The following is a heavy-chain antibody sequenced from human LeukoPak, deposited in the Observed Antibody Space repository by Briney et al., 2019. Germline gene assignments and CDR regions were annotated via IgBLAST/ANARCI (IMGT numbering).Heavy chain of an antibody. CDR2: TNSDGSST. CDR1: GFTFDDYA. CDR3: VRDRLNYYYYYMDV. D-gene: IGHD3-22*01. J-gene: IGHJ6*03. V-gene: IGHV3-74*01. Sequence: GGSLRLSCAASGFTFDDYAMHWVRQAPGKRLVWVSRTNSDGSSTSYADSVKGRFTISRDNAKNTLYLQMNSLRVEDTAVYYCVRDRLNYYYYYMDVWGKGTTVTISS.